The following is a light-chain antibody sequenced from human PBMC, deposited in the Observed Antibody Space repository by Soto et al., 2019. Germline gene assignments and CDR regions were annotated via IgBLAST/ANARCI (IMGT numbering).Light chain of an antibody. CDR1: QSISGW. V-gene: IGKV1-5*01. Sequence: IQVTQSPSTLSAYVGDRVTITCRASQSISGWLAWYQQKPGKAPKLMIYDASSLESGVPSRFSGSGSGTEFTLTISSLQPDDSATYYCQQYNSYSSLTFGGGTKVDIK. CDR2: DAS. CDR3: QQYNSYSSLT. J-gene: IGKJ4*01.